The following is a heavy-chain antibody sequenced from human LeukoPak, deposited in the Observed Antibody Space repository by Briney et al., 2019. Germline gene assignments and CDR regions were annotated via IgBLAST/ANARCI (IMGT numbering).Heavy chain of an antibody. J-gene: IGHJ4*02. Sequence: SETLSLTCTVSGGSISSYYWSWIRQPPGKGLEWIGYIYYSGSTNYNPSLKSRVTISVDTSENQFSLKLSSVTAADTAVYYCARGAVVVPALFDYWGQGTLVTVSS. D-gene: IGHD2-2*01. CDR2: IYYSGST. V-gene: IGHV4-59*01. CDR1: GGSISSYY. CDR3: ARGAVVVPALFDY.